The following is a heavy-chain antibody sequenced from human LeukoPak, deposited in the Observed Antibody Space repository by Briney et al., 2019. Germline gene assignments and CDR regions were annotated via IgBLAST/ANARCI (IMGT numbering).Heavy chain of an antibody. V-gene: IGHV4-61*02. Sequence: PSETLSLTCSVSGGSISSGSYYWSWIRQPGGKGLEWIGRIYTSGSTNYNPSLKSRVTISVDTSKNQFSLKLSSVTAADTAVYYCARDRSGSYDWYFDLWGRGTLVTVSS. CDR2: IYTSGST. CDR3: ARDRSGSYDWYFDL. J-gene: IGHJ2*01. D-gene: IGHD1-26*01. CDR1: GGSISSGSYY.